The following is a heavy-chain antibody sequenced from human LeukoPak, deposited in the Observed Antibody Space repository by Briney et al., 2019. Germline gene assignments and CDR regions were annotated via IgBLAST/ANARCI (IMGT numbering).Heavy chain of an antibody. D-gene: IGHD6-6*01. CDR2: IYYSGST. CDR3: ARHDSSSSSLNY. J-gene: IGHJ4*02. Sequence: PSETLSLTCTVSGGSISSYYWRWIRQPPGKGLEWIGYIYYSGSTNYNPSLKSRVTISVDTSKNQFSLKLSSVTAADTAVYYCARHDSSSSSLNYWGQGTLVTVSS. CDR1: GGSISSYY. V-gene: IGHV4-59*08.